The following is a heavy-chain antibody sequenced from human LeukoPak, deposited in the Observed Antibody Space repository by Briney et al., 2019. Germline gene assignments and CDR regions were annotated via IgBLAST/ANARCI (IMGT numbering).Heavy chain of an antibody. D-gene: IGHD2-15*01. CDR2: INHSGST. J-gene: IGHJ4*02. Sequence: SETLSLTCAVYGGSFSGYYWSWIRQPPGKGLEWIGEINHSGSTNYNPSLKSRVTMSVDTSKNQFSLKLSSVTAADTAVYYCARRPKRWFTEYYFDYWGQGTLVTVSS. CDR3: ARRPKRWFTEYYFDY. CDR1: GGSFSGYY. V-gene: IGHV4-34*01.